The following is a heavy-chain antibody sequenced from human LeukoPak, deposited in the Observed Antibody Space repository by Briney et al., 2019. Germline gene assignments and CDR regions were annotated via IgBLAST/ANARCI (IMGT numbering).Heavy chain of an antibody. V-gene: IGHV2-5*02. CDR1: GFSLSTSGVG. D-gene: IGHD6-13*01. J-gene: IGHJ5*02. CDR3: AHGTLAAAKGRWFDP. CDR2: IYWDDDK. Sequence: SGPTLVKPTQTLTLTCTFSGFSLSTSGVGVGWIRQPPGKALEWLALIYWDDDKRYSPSLKSRLTITKDTSKNQVVLTMTNMDPVDTATYYCAHGTLAAAKGRWFDPWGQGTLVTVSS.